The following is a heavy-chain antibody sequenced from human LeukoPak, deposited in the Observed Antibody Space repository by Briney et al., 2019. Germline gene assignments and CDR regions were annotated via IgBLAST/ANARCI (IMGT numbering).Heavy chain of an antibody. CDR3: AKDYQEWWYDSSGYPPSY. Sequence: PGGSLRLSCAASGFTFSSYAMSWVRQAPGKGLEWVSAISGSGGSTYYADSVKGRFTISRDNSKNTLYLQMNSLRAEDTAVYYCAKDYQEWWYDSSGYPPSYWGQGTLVTVSS. J-gene: IGHJ4*02. CDR2: ISGSGGST. CDR1: GFTFSSYA. D-gene: IGHD3-22*01. V-gene: IGHV3-23*01.